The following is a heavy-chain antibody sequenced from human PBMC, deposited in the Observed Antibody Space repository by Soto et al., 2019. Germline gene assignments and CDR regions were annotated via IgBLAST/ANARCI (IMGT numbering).Heavy chain of an antibody. V-gene: IGHV4-31*03. Sequence: QVQLQESGPGLVKPSQTLSLTCTVSGGSISSGGYYWSWIRQHPGKGLEWIGYIYYSGSTYYNPCLKGRVXXSXDXXKNQFSLKLSSVTAADTAVYYCARLYYDILMLFDPWGQGTLVTVSS. CDR3: ARLYYDILMLFDP. CDR1: GGSISSGGYY. D-gene: IGHD3-9*01. J-gene: IGHJ5*02. CDR2: IYYSGST.